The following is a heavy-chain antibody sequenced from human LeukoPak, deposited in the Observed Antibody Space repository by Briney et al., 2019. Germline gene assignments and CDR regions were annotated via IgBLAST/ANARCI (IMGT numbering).Heavy chain of an antibody. CDR1: GGSISSYY. CDR3: ARGDTAMATPYFDY. Sequence: PSETLSLTCTVSGGSISSYYWSWIRQPPGKGLEWIGYIYYSGSTNYNPSLKSRVTISVDTSKNQFSLKLSSVTAADTAVYYCARGDTAMATPYFDYWGQGNLVTVSS. CDR2: IYYSGST. D-gene: IGHD5-18*01. V-gene: IGHV4-59*01. J-gene: IGHJ4*02.